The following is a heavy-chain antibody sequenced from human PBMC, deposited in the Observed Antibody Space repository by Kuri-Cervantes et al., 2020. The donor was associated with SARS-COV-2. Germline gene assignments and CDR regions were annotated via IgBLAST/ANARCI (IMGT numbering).Heavy chain of an antibody. CDR2: INHSGGT. J-gene: IGHJ6*02. CDR1: GGSISDHY. D-gene: IGHD2-2*01. V-gene: IGHV4-34*01. CDR3: ARGHIGVVPSPILGLGPHYYYYHMDI. Sequence: SETLSLTCTVSGGSISDHYWSWIRQSPGKGLEWIGEINHSGGTKCKPSLKGRVSISVDASKNQISLKLTSVTAADAAVYYCARGHIGVVPSPILGLGPHYYYYHMDIWGQGTTVTVSS.